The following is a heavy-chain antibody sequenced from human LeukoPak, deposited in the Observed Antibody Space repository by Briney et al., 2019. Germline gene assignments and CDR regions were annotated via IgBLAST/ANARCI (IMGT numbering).Heavy chain of an antibody. CDR1: GGSISTSNW. Sequence: KPSGTLSLTCDVSGGSISTSNWWSWVRQTPGKGLEWLGGIYHSGSTNYNPSLKSRVTISIDKSKNQFSLKLSSVTAADTAVYYCARGVAAAGLDYWGQGTLVTVSS. J-gene: IGHJ4*02. D-gene: IGHD6-13*01. CDR2: IYHSGST. V-gene: IGHV4-4*02. CDR3: ARGVAAAGLDY.